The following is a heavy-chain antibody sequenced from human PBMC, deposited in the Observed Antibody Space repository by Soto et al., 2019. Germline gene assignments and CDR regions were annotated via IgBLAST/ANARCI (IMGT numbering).Heavy chain of an antibody. CDR2: MYNTGST. D-gene: IGHD2-21*02. V-gene: IGHV4-59*01. J-gene: IGHJ6*02. Sequence: SETLSLTCTVCGGGISGYYWSWSRQPPGKGLEWIGYMYNTGSTVYNPSFKSRVTISVDTSKNQFSLKLNSVTAADTAVYYCARDLWGYCGTDCYPLDVWGQGTTVT. CDR3: ARDLWGYCGTDCYPLDV. CDR1: GGGISGYY.